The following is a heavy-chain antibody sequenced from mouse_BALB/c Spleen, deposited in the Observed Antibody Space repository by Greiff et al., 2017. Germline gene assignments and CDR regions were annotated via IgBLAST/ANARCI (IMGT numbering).Heavy chain of an antibody. Sequence: VQLQQSGAELAKPGASVKMSCKASGYTFTSYWMHWVKQRPGQGLEWIGYINPSTGYTEYNQKFKDKATLTADKSSSTAYMQLSSLTSEDSAVYYCARGYGYYAMDYWGQGTSVTVSS. D-gene: IGHD1-1*02. CDR1: GYTFTSYW. V-gene: IGHV1-7*01. CDR3: ARGYGYYAMDY. CDR2: INPSTGYT. J-gene: IGHJ4*01.